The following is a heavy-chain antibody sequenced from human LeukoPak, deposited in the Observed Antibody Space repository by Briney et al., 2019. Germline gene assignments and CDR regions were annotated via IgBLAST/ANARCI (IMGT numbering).Heavy chain of an antibody. CDR1: GSRFTSYW. CDR3: ARRSSSWDRYDN. Sequence: GASLKISSKGPGSRFTSYWSGWGRRLPGKGLEGMENIYWGEAHTKYSPALQDQVTISPDESISTAYLQWSSLKASDTAMYYCARRSSSWDRYDNWDQGTLVTGSS. J-gene: IGHJ4*02. V-gene: IGHV5-51*01. CDR2: IYWGEAHT. D-gene: IGHD6-13*01.